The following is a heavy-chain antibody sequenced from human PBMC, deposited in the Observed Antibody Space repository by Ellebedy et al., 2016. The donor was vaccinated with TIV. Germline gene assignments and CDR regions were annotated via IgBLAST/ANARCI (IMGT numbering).Heavy chain of an antibody. Sequence: SVKVSCXASGGTFSSYAISWVRQAPGQGLEWMGGIIPIFGTANYAQKFQGRVTITADESTSTAYMELSSLRSEDTAVYYCARGIAAAVDLDYYGMDVWGQGTTVTVSS. V-gene: IGHV1-69*13. CDR3: ARGIAAAVDLDYYGMDV. CDR1: GGTFSSYA. D-gene: IGHD6-13*01. J-gene: IGHJ6*02. CDR2: IIPIFGTA.